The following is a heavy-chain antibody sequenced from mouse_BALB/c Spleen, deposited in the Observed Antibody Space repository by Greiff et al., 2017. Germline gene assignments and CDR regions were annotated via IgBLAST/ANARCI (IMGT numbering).Heavy chain of an antibody. Sequence: VKLMESGAELARPGASVKLSCKASGYTFTSYWMQWVKQRPGQGLEWIGAIYPGDGDTRYTQKFKGKATLTADKSSSTAYMQLSSLASEDSAVYYCARGAGDYWGQGTTLTVSS. J-gene: IGHJ2*01. D-gene: IGHD3-3*01. V-gene: IGHV1-87*01. CDR1: GYTFTSYW. CDR3: ARGAGDY. CDR2: IYPGDGDT.